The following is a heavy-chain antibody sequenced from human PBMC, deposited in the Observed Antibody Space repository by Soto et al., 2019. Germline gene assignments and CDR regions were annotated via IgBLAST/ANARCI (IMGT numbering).Heavy chain of an antibody. D-gene: IGHD1-26*01. Sequence: GGSLRLSCAASGFTFSSYAMHWVRQAPGKGLEWVAVISYDGSNKYYADSVKGRFTISRDNSKNTLYLQMNSLRAEDTAVYYCARDGGGPLYSGSYFPDYWGQGTLVTVSS. CDR3: ARDGGGPLYSGSYFPDY. CDR2: ISYDGSNK. CDR1: GFTFSSYA. V-gene: IGHV3-30-3*01. J-gene: IGHJ4*02.